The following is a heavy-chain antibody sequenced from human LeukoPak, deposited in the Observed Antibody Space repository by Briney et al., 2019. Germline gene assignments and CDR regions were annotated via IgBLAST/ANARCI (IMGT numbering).Heavy chain of an antibody. J-gene: IGHJ4*02. Sequence: SETLSLTCTVSGGSISSYYWSWIRQPPGKGLEWIGYIYYSGSTNYNPPLKSRVTISVDTSKNQFSLKLSSVTAADTAVYYCARHEVDMILGYWGQGTLVTVSS. CDR1: GGSISSYY. D-gene: IGHD2-15*01. CDR2: IYYSGST. CDR3: ARHEVDMILGY. V-gene: IGHV4-59*08.